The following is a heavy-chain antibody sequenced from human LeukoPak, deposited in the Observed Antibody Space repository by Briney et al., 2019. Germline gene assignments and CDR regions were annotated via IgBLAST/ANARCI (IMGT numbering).Heavy chain of an antibody. Sequence: GASVKVSCKASGYTFTSYGISWVRQAPGQGPEWMGWISAYNGNTNYAQKLQGRVTMTTDTSTSTAYMELRSLRSDDTAVYYCARDPGGFLEWLRGKGYFDYWGQGTLVTVSS. CDR3: ARDPGGFLEWLRGKGYFDY. J-gene: IGHJ4*02. D-gene: IGHD3-3*01. CDR2: ISAYNGNT. V-gene: IGHV1-18*01. CDR1: GYTFTSYG.